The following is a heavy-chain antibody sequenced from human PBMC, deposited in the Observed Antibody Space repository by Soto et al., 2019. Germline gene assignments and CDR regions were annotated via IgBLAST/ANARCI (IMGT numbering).Heavy chain of an antibody. V-gene: IGHV4-31*01. CDR1: GGSISSGGYY. Sequence: QVQLQESGPGLVKPSQTLSLTCTVSGGSISSGGYYWSWIRQHPGKGLEWIGYIYYSGSTYYNPYRKSPITRSVDTSKNQLSLNLSSVTAADSAVYYCARVYYYGSGSYYKEPLLAWFDPWCQGTLVTVSS. J-gene: IGHJ5*02. CDR2: IYYSGST. D-gene: IGHD3-10*01. CDR3: ARVYYYGSGSYYKEPLLAWFDP.